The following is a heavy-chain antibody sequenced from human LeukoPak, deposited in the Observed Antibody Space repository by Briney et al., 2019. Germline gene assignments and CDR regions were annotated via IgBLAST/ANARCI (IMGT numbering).Heavy chain of an antibody. V-gene: IGHV3-30*18. CDR3: AKCPAWYFDL. Sequence: GGSLRLSCVASGIDFNVYEFHWVRQSPGKGLEWVALISDNGLRTEYAESLKGRFTVSRDNSKNTVDLQMNSLRAENTAVYYCAKCPAWYFDLWGRGTLVTVPS. CDR2: ISDNGLRT. CDR1: GIDFNVYE. D-gene: IGHD2-2*01. J-gene: IGHJ2*01.